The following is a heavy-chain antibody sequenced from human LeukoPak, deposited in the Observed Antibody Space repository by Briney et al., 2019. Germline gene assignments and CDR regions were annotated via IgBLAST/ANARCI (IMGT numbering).Heavy chain of an antibody. CDR3: ARSGGWLDY. CDR1: GFTFSNYW. J-gene: IGHJ4*02. CDR2: INRDGGVK. D-gene: IGHD6-19*01. Sequence: GGSLRLSCAASGFTFSNYWMSWVRQAPGKGREWVANINRDGGVKSYVDSVKGRFTISRDNAKNSLYLQMDSVRAEDTAVYYCARSGGWLDYWGQGALVTVSS. V-gene: IGHV3-7*01.